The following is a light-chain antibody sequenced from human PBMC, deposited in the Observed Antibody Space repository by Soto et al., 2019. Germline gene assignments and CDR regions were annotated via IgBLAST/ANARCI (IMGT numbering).Light chain of an antibody. CDR1: QSVSNN. Sequence: EIVMTQSPATLSVSPGERATLSCRASQSVSNNLAWYQQKPGLAPRLLMYGASTRATGIPARFSGSGSGTEFTLTISSLLSEDFAVYYCQQYNNWPETFGRGTKVEIK. CDR2: GAS. V-gene: IGKV3-15*01. CDR3: QQYNNWPET. J-gene: IGKJ1*01.